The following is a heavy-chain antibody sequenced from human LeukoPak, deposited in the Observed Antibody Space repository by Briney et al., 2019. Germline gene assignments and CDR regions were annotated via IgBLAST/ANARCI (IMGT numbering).Heavy chain of an antibody. Sequence: GGSLRLSCAASGFTFSSYGMHWVRQAPGKGLEYVSAISSNGGSTYYANSVKGRFTISRDNSKNTLYLQMGSLRAEDMAVYYCARGALGYCSSTSCFATQFGAWGQGTLVTVSS. J-gene: IGHJ5*02. V-gene: IGHV3-64*01. CDR3: ARGALGYCSSTSCFATQFGA. CDR2: ISSNGGST. D-gene: IGHD2-2*01. CDR1: GFTFSSYG.